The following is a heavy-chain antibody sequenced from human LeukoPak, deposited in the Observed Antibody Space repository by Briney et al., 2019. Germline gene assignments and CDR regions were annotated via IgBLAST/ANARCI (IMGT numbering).Heavy chain of an antibody. CDR2: IYHGGRT. V-gene: IGHV4-38-2*02. Sequence: PSETLSLTCTVSGYSISSGYYWGWIRQPPGKGLEWIGTIYHGGRTDYNPSLKSRVTMSLDTSKNQFSLKLSSVTAADTAVYYCARLIQYFDYWGQGTLVTVSS. CDR3: ARLIQYFDY. CDR1: GYSISSGYY. J-gene: IGHJ4*02.